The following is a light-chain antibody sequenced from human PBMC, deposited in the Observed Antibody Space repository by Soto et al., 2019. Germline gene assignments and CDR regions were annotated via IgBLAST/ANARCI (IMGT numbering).Light chain of an antibody. CDR2: DAS. CDR3: HQYSNLIT. Sequence: DIQKTQSQSSLSASVGDIVTITCQASQDVSNYLNWYQQKLGKAPKLLIYDASNLETGVPSRFSGSGSGTYFSFTISSLQPEDFGTYYCHQYSNLITLGQGTRLEI. CDR1: QDVSNY. J-gene: IGKJ5*01. V-gene: IGKV1-33*01.